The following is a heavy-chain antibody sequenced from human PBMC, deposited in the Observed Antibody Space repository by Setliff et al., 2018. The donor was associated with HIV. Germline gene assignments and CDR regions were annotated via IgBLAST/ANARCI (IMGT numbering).Heavy chain of an antibody. CDR2: TYYSGST. D-gene: IGHD2-15*01. V-gene: IGHV4-59*08. CDR3: AGGPGYCSGGTCYPGGWFDP. CDR1: GGSIFSHF. Sequence: SETLSLTCTVSGGSIFSHFWSWIRQHPGKGLEWIGSTYYSGSTYYNPSLKSRVTISLATSTNQFSLRLTSVTAADTAVYYCAGGPGYCSGGTCYPGGWFDPWGQGTLVTAPQ. J-gene: IGHJ5*02.